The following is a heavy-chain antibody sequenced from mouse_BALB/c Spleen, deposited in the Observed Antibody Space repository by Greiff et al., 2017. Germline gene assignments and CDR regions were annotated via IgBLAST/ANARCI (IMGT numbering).Heavy chain of an antibody. CDR2: IYPGSGST. J-gene: IGHJ4*01. D-gene: IGHD4-1*01. Sequence: LQQPGSELVRPGASVKLSCKASGYTFTSYWMHWVKQRPGQGLEWIGNIYPGSGSTNYDEKFKSKATLTVDTSSSTAYMQLSSLTSEDSAVYYCTLGRGNYAMDYWGQGTSVTVSS. CDR3: TLGRGNYAMDY. V-gene: IGHV1S22*01. CDR1: GYTFTSYW.